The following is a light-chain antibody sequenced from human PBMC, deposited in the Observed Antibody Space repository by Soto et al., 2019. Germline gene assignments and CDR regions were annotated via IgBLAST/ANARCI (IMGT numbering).Light chain of an antibody. CDR2: SNN. V-gene: IGLV1-47*02. J-gene: IGLJ1*01. CDR1: SSNIGSNY. Sequence: QSVLTQPPSASGTPGQRVTISCSGSSSNIGSNYVYWYQQLPGTAPKLLIYSNNQRPSGVPDRFSGPKSGTSASLAISGLRSEDEADYYCAAWDDSLSGYGFGTGTKV. CDR3: AAWDDSLSGYG.